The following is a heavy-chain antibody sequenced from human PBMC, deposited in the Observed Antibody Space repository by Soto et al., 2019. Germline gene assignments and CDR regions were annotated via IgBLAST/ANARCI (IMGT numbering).Heavy chain of an antibody. Sequence: SVKVSCKASGGTFSSYSISWVRQSPVRGLEWMGGIIPIFGTANYAQKFQGRVTITADKSTSTAYMELSSLRSEDTAVYYCARDWNVDTAMVNHFDYWGQATLVTVSS. CDR3: ARDWNVDTAMVNHFDY. CDR2: IIPIFGTA. V-gene: IGHV1-69*06. D-gene: IGHD5-18*01. J-gene: IGHJ4*02. CDR1: GGTFSSYS.